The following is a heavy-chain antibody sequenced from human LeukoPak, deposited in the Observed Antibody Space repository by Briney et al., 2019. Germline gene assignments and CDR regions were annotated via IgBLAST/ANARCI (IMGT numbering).Heavy chain of an antibody. CDR1: GFTFSSYG. Sequence: GGSLRLSCAASGFTFSSYGMHWVRQAPGKGLEWVAFIRYDGSNKYYADSVKGRFTISRDNSKNTLYLQMNSLRAEDTAVYYCARDATYYYDSSGYRYLDYWGQGTLVTVSS. J-gene: IGHJ4*02. D-gene: IGHD3-22*01. V-gene: IGHV3-30*02. CDR3: ARDATYYYDSSGYRYLDY. CDR2: IRYDGSNK.